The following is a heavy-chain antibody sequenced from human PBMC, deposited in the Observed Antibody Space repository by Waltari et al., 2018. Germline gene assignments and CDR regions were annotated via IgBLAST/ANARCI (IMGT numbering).Heavy chain of an antibody. CDR2: IRYDGSNK. V-gene: IGHV3-30*02. D-gene: IGHD6-13*01. Sequence: QVQLVESGGGVVQPGGSLRLSCAASGFTFSSYGMHWVRQAPGKGLGWVAFIRYDGSNKYYADSVKGRFTISRDNSKNTLYLQMNSLRAEDTAVYYCAKAEFIAAAGDDYWGQGTLVTVSS. CDR3: AKAEFIAAAGDDY. CDR1: GFTFSSYG. J-gene: IGHJ4*02.